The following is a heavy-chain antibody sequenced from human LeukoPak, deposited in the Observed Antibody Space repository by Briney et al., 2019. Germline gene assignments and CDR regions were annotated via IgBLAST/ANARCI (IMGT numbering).Heavy chain of an antibody. CDR1: GFTFSSYA. CDR2: ISGSGGNT. V-gene: IGHV3-23*01. Sequence: GGSLRLSCAASGFTFSSYALSWVRQAPGKGLEWVLTISGSGGNTFYADSVKGRFTISRDNSKHTLYLQMNSLRAEDTAVYYCAKDRHLSGSYAHYYYMDVWGKGTTVTVSS. J-gene: IGHJ6*03. CDR3: AKDRHLSGSYAHYYYMDV. D-gene: IGHD1-26*01.